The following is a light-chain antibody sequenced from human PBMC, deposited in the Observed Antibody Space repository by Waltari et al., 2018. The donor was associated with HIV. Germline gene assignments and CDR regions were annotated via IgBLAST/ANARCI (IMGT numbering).Light chain of an antibody. CDR3: GAWNGSPSGPV. V-gene: IGLV1-40*01. CDR1: SSNIGAGYD. CDR2: DNI. Sequence: QSVLTQPPSVSGAPGQRVTISCTGSSSNIGAGYDVHWYQQLPGTAPKLLIYDNINRPAGVPDRFSGSKSGTSASLAITGLQAEDEADYYCGAWNGSPSGPVFGGGTKLTVL. J-gene: IGLJ3*02.